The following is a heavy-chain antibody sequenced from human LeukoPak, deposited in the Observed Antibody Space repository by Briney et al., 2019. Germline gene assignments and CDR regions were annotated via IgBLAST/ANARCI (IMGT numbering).Heavy chain of an antibody. J-gene: IGHJ4*02. Sequence: GGSLRLSCEPSGFPFSSYWMLWVRQAPGKGLVWVSRISGDGTIKTYADFVRGRFTISRDNTKNVLYLQMNSLRVEDTAIYFCSRSQFDYWGQGVLVTVSS. CDR3: SRSQFDY. CDR2: ISGDGTIK. V-gene: IGHV3-74*03. CDR1: GFPFSSYW.